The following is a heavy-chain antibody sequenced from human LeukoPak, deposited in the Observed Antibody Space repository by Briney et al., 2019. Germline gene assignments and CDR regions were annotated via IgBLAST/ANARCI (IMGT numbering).Heavy chain of an antibody. Sequence: ASVKVSCKASGYTFTGYYMHWVRQAPGQGLEWMGWINPNSGGTNYAQKFQGRVTMTRDTSISTAYMELSRLRSDDTAVYYCARVPRGYCSGGSCHTPGYFQHWGQGTLVTVSS. D-gene: IGHD2-15*01. J-gene: IGHJ1*01. CDR2: INPNSGGT. CDR1: GYTFTGYY. V-gene: IGHV1-2*02. CDR3: ARVPRGYCSGGSCHTPGYFQH.